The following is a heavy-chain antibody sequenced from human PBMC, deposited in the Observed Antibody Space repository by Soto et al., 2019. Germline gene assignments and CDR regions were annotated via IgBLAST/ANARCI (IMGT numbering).Heavy chain of an antibody. V-gene: IGHV4-59*01. CDR2: VFYTGRA. CDR1: GGSLGSYY. D-gene: IGHD4-4*01. CDR3: ARDGYGRMTTNPYYYNGMDV. J-gene: IGHJ6*02. Sequence: QVQLQESGPGLVEASETLSLTCTVSGGSLGSYYWSWIRQPPGKGLEWIGYVFYTGRANYNASLKTRVSISLYMSNYQFSLKLSSVTAADMAVYYCARDGYGRMTTNPYYYNGMDVWGPGTTVTVSS.